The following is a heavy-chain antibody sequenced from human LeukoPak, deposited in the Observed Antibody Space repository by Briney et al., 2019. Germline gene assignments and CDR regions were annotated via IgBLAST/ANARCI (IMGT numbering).Heavy chain of an antibody. CDR1: GYSFTDYY. CDR2: IVPNSGGT. D-gene: IGHD1-7*01. J-gene: IGHJ4*02. Sequence: ASVKVSCKASGYSFTDYYMHWVRQAPGQGLEWMGWIVPNSGGTSYAQKFQGRVTMTRDTSISTAYMELSRLGSDDTAVYYCVQFELDYWGQGTLVTVSS. CDR3: VQFELDY. V-gene: IGHV1-2*02.